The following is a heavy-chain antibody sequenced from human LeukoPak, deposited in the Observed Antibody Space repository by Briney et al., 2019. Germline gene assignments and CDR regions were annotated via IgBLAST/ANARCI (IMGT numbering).Heavy chain of an antibody. J-gene: IGHJ4*02. CDR2: IYYSGST. D-gene: IGHD1-26*01. CDR3: AVNLGGGANFDY. Sequence: SETLSLTRTVSGGSISSYYWSWIRQPPGKGLEWIGYIYYSGSTNYNPSLKSRVTISADTSKNQFSLKLSSVTAADTAVYYCAVNLGGGANFDYWGQGTLVTVSS. CDR1: GGSISSYY. V-gene: IGHV4-59*01.